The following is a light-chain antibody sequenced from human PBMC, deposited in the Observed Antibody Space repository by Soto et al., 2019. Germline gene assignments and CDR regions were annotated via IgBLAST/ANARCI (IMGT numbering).Light chain of an antibody. CDR1: QSVFNTSNNKNY. CDR2: WAS. V-gene: IGKV4-1*01. Sequence: IVMTQSPDSLPVSLGERATINCKSSQSVFNTSNNKNYLAWFQQKPGQPPRLLIYWASTRGSGVPDRFSGSGSGSDFTLTISSLQAEDVAVYSCQQYYSAPWTFGQGTRVEIK. J-gene: IGKJ1*01. CDR3: QQYYSAPWT.